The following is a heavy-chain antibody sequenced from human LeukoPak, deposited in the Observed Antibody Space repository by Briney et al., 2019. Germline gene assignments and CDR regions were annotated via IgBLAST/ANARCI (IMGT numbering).Heavy chain of an antibody. CDR2: INHSGST. Sequence: PSETLSLTCAAYGGSFSGYYWSWIRQPPGKGLEWIGEINHSGSTNYNPSLKSRVTISVDTSKNQFSLKLSSVTAADTAVYYCARAITMVRGVIKGGVDYWGQGTLVTVSS. D-gene: IGHD3-10*01. CDR3: ARAITMVRGVIKGGVDY. J-gene: IGHJ4*02. V-gene: IGHV4-34*01. CDR1: GGSFSGYY.